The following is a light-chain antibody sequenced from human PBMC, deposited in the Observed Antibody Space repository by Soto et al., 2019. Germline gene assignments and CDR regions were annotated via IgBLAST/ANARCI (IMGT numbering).Light chain of an antibody. CDR1: QGISSW. CDR2: AAS. V-gene: IGKV1D-16*01. J-gene: IGKJ4*01. CDR3: QQYDTYPLT. Sequence: DIQMTQSPSSLSASVGDRVTITCRASQGISSWLAWYQQKPEKAPKSLIYAASNLQSGVPSRFSGNGSGTDFTLTISSLQPEDFATFYCQQYDTYPLTFGGGTKVEIK.